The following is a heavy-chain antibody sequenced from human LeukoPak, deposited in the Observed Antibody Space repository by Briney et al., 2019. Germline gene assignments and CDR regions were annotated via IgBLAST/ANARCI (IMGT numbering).Heavy chain of an antibody. CDR1: GFTFSSYA. V-gene: IGHV3-23*01. J-gene: IGHJ4*02. CDR2: ISGSGGST. Sequence: PGGSLRLSCVGSGFTFSSYAMSWVRQAPGKGLEWVSVISGSGGSTYYAESMKGRFTISRDNSKNTLYLQMNSLRAEDTAVYYCAKVSRYCSGGSCYYHPFDYWGQGTLVTVSS. CDR3: AKVSRYCSGGSCYYHPFDY. D-gene: IGHD2-15*01.